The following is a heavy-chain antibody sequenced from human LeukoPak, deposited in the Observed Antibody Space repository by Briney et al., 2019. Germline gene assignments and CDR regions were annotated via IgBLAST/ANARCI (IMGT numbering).Heavy chain of an antibody. J-gene: IGHJ4*02. D-gene: IGHD1-1*01. CDR3: AKELERTLLEY. CDR1: GFTFSRYA. Sequence: GASLRLSCAASGFTFSRYAMTWVRQARENGLEWVSIISGSGGTTDYADSVKGRFTISRDSSKNTLYLQMKILRAEDTAVYYCAKELERTLLEYWGQGTLVTVSS. CDR2: ISGSGGTT. V-gene: IGHV3-23*01.